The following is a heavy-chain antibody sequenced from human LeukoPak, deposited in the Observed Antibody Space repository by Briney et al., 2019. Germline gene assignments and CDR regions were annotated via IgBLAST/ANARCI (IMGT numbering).Heavy chain of an antibody. D-gene: IGHD3-10*01. CDR2: IYHSGST. CDR3: ARESGSGSIDY. J-gene: IGHJ4*02. CDR1: GGSISSGGYS. Sequence: PSQTLSLTCAVSGGSISSGGYSWSWIRQPPGEGLEWIGYIYHSGSTYYNPSLKSRVTISVDRSKNQFSLKLSSVTAADTAVYYCARESGSGSIDYWGQGTLVTVSS. V-gene: IGHV4-30-2*01.